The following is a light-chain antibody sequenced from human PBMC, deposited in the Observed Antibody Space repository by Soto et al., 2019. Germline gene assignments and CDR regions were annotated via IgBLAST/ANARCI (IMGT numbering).Light chain of an antibody. CDR1: RSNFGAGYD. J-gene: IGLJ1*01. Sequence: QSVLTQPPSVSGAPGQRVTISCTGSRSNFGAGYDVHWYQQLPGTAPKLLIYGNSNRPSGVPDRFSGSRSGTSASLAITGLQDEDEADYYCQSYDTSLGDSRVFGTGTKLTVL. CDR3: QSYDTSLGDSRV. CDR2: GNS. V-gene: IGLV1-40*01.